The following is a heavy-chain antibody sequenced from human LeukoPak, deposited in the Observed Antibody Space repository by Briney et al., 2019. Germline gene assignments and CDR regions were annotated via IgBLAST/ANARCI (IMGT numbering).Heavy chain of an antibody. CDR1: GFTVSTNY. J-gene: IGHJ4*02. D-gene: IGHD1-1*01. CDR2: ISSGGNT. CDR3: GRLTS. Sequence: PGGSLRLSCAASGFTVSTNYMSWVRQAPGKGLEWVSVISSGGNTYYADSVKGRLTISRDNSKNTMYLQMNSLRAEDTAVCYCGRLTSWGQGTLVTVSS. V-gene: IGHV3-53*01.